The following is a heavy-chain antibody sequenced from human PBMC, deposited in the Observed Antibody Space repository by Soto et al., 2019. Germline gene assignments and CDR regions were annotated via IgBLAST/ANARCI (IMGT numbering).Heavy chain of an antibody. CDR3: ATYYDFWSGYYWVDYYYGMDV. V-gene: IGHV3-7*03. Sequence: EVQLVESGGGLVQPGGSLRLSCAASGFTFSSYWMSWVRQAPGKGLEWVANIKQDGSEKYYVDSVKGRVTISRDNAKNSLSLQMNSLRAEDTSVYYCATYYDFWSGYYWVDYYYGMDVWGQGTTVTVSS. CDR2: IKQDGSEK. D-gene: IGHD3-3*01. J-gene: IGHJ6*02. CDR1: GFTFSSYW.